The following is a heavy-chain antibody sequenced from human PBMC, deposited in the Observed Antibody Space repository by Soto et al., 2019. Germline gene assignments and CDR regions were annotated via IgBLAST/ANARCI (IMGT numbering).Heavy chain of an antibody. D-gene: IGHD6-13*01. CDR1: GGTFSSYA. Sequence: ASVKVSCKASGGTFSSYAISWVRQAPGQGLEWMGGIIPIFGTANYAQKFQGRVTITADKSTSTAYMELSSLRSEDTAVYYCARDSATDSSSWYAHDYYYYYGMDVWGQGTTVTVSS. CDR3: ARDSATDSSSWYAHDYYYYYGMDV. V-gene: IGHV1-69*06. CDR2: IIPIFGTA. J-gene: IGHJ6*02.